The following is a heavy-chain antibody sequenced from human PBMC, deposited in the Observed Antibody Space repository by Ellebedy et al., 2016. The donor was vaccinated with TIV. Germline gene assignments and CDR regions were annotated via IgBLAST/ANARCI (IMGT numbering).Heavy chain of an antibody. D-gene: IGHD2-15*01. Sequence: SGPTLVKPTQTLTLTCTFSGFLLSAGSAAVAWIRQPPGKALEWLAVVYSYDSIHYTPSLQTRLTITKDTTKNQVVLTMTNMDPVDTATYYYALPRATYCSGGSCYSFDPWGQGTLVTVSS. V-gene: IGHV2-5*01. CDR3: ALPRATYCSGGSCYSFDP. CDR2: VYSYDSI. J-gene: IGHJ5*02. CDR1: GFLLSAGSAA.